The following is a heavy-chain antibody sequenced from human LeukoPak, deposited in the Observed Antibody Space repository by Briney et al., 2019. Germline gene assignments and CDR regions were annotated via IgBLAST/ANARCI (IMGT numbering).Heavy chain of an antibody. CDR3: ARIITSSGSFDY. V-gene: IGHV4-59*01. J-gene: IGHJ4*02. D-gene: IGHD3-22*01. CDR2: IYYSGST. Sequence: SETLSLTCTVSGGSISSYYWSWIRQPPGKGLEWIGYIYYSGSTNYNPSLKSRVTISVDTSKNQFSLKLSSVTAADTAVYYWARIITSSGSFDYWGQGTLVTVSS. CDR1: GGSISSYY.